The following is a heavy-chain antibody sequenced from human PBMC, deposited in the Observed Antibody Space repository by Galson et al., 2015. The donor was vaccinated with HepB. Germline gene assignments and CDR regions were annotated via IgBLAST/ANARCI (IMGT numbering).Heavy chain of an antibody. D-gene: IGHD3-10*01. Sequence: SVKVSCKASGGTFSSYAISWVRQAPGQGLEWMGGIIPIFGTANYAQKFQGRVTITADKSTSTAYMELSSLRSEDTAVYYCAAAGRYQYYYYYGMDVWGQGTTVTVSS. J-gene: IGHJ6*02. CDR2: IIPIFGTA. CDR1: GGTFSSYA. CDR3: AAAGRYQYYYYYGMDV. V-gene: IGHV1-69*06.